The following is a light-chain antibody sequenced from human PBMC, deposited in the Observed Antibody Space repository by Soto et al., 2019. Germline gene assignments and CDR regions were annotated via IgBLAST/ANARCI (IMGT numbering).Light chain of an antibody. CDR1: QGISSY. V-gene: IGKV1-9*01. Sequence: DIQLTQSPSFLSASVGDRVTITCRASQGISSYLAWYQQKPGKAPKLLIYAASTLQSAVPSRFSGSGSGTEFTLTISSLQPEDFATYYCQQLNSYPSSITFGQGTRLEIK. J-gene: IGKJ5*01. CDR3: QQLNSYPSSIT. CDR2: AAS.